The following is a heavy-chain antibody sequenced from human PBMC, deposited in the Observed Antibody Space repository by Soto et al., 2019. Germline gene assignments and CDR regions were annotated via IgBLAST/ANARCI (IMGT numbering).Heavy chain of an antibody. CDR3: ARDKITGLFDY. J-gene: IGHJ4*02. CDR2: INHSGST. Sequence: QVQLQQWGAGLLKPSETLSLTCAVYGGSFSGYYWTWIRQPPGTGLGWIGEINHSGSTNYNPSLKSRVSISVDTSKNQFSLKLTSVTAADTAVYYGARDKITGLFDYWGQGTLVTVSS. CDR1: GGSFSGYY. D-gene: IGHD2-8*02. V-gene: IGHV4-34*01.